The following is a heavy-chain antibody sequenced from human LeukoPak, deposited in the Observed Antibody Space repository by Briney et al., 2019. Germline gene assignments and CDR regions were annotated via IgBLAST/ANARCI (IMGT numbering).Heavy chain of an antibody. V-gene: IGHV4-59*01. CDR3: ARDLMGYYYYMDV. D-gene: IGHD1-26*01. J-gene: IGHJ6*03. CDR2: IYYSGST. CDR1: GGSISSYY. Sequence: SETLSLTCTVSGGSISSYYWSWLRQPPGKGLEWIGYIYYSGSTNYNPSLKSRVTISVDTSKNQFSLKLSSVTAADTAVYYCARDLMGYYYYMDVWGKGTTVTVSS.